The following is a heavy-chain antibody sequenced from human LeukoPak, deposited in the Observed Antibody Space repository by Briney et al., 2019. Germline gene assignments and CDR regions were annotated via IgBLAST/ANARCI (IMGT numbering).Heavy chain of an antibody. CDR2: ISSSSSYI. CDR3: ASRIAVAGT. D-gene: IGHD6-19*01. Sequence: GGSLRLSCAASGFTFSSYSMDWVRQAPGKGLEWVSSISSSSSYIYYADSVKGRFTISRDNAKNSLYLQMNSLRAEDTAVYYCASRIAVAGTWGQGTLVTVSS. J-gene: IGHJ5*02. V-gene: IGHV3-21*01. CDR1: GFTFSSYS.